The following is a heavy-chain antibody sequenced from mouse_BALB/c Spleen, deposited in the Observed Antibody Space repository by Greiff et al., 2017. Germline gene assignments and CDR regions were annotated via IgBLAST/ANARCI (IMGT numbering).Heavy chain of an antibody. CDR3: ARRSTMITTGDYYAMDY. V-gene: IGHV5-9-3*01. CDR2: ISSGGSYT. D-gene: IGHD2-4*01. J-gene: IGHJ4*01. CDR1: GFTFSSYA. Sequence: EVHLVESGGGLVKPGGSLKLSCAASGFTFSSYAMSWVRQTPEKRLEWVATISSGGSYTYYPDSVKGRFTISRDNAKNTLYLQMSSLRSEDTAMYYCARRSTMITTGDYYAMDYWGQGTSVTVSS.